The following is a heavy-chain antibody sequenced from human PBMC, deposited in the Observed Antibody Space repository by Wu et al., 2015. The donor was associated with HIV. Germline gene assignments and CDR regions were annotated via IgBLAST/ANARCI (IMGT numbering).Heavy chain of an antibody. CDR1: GGTFSRYA. CDR2: IVPILGTT. Sequence: QVQLVQSGAEVKKPGSSVKVSCTASGGTFSRYAISWVRQAPAQGLEWMGGIVPILGTTNFAQKFQGRVTITADESTSTSYMELSSLRSEDTAVYYCATSPYDSSGYFYGGFFDYWGQGTLVPVSS. J-gene: IGHJ4*02. CDR3: ATSPYDSSGYFYGGFFDY. V-gene: IGHV1-69*12. D-gene: IGHD3-22*01.